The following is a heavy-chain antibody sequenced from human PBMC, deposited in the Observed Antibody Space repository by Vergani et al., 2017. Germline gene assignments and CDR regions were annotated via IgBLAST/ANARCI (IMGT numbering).Heavy chain of an antibody. CDR3: ARVPAYCGGDCHFDY. D-gene: IGHD2-21*02. Sequence: EVQLVESGGGLVQPGGSLRLSCAASGFTVSSNYMSWVRQAPGKGLEWVSVIYSGGSTYYADSVKGRFTISRDNSKNSLYLQMNSLRAEDTAVYYCARVPAYCGGDCHFDYWGQGTLVTVSS. CDR1: GFTVSSNY. V-gene: IGHV3-66*01. J-gene: IGHJ4*02. CDR2: IYSGGST.